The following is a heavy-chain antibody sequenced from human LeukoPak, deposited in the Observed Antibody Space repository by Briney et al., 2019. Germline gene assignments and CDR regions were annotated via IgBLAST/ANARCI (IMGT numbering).Heavy chain of an antibody. J-gene: IGHJ4*02. CDR3: AGHIDYVWGSYRFGYFDY. Sequence: SETLSLTCTVSGGSISSSSYYWGWIRQPPGKGLEWIGSIYYSGSTYYNPSLKSRVTISVDTSKNQFSLKLSSVTAADTAVYYCAGHIDYVWGSYRFGYFDYWGQGTLVTVSS. V-gene: IGHV4-39*01. CDR1: GGSISSSSYY. CDR2: IYYSGST. D-gene: IGHD3-16*02.